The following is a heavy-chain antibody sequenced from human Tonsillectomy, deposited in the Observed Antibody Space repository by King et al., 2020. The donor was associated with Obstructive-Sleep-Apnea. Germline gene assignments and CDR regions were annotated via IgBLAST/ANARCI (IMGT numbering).Heavy chain of an antibody. CDR3: ARPGVIVPEDSVVVPAAYSMDV. V-gene: IGHV1-46*01. Sequence: QLLQSGAEVKKPGASVKVSCKASGYTFTSYYMHWVRQAPGQGLEWMGIINPSGGSTSYAQKFQGRVTMTRDTSTSTVYMELSSLRSEDTAVYYCARPGVIVPEDSVVVPAAYSMDVWGQGTTVTVSS. CDR1: GYTFTSYY. J-gene: IGHJ6*02. D-gene: IGHD2-2*01. CDR2: INPSGGST.